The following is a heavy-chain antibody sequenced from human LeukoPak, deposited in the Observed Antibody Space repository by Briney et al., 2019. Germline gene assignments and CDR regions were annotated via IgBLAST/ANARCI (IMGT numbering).Heavy chain of an antibody. Sequence: SETLSLTCTVSGGSISSGDYYWSWIRQPPGKGLEWIGYIYYSGSTNYNPSLKSRVTISVDTSKNQFSLKLSSVTAADTAVYYCAREFQYYDILTGYRYYFDYWGQGTLVTVSS. CDR1: GGSISSGDYY. CDR2: IYYSGST. J-gene: IGHJ4*02. V-gene: IGHV4-61*08. CDR3: AREFQYYDILTGYRYYFDY. D-gene: IGHD3-9*01.